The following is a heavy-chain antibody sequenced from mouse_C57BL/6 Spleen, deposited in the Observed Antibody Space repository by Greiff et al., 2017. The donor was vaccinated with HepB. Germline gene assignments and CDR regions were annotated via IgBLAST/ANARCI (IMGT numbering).Heavy chain of an antibody. CDR1: GYTFTDYN. V-gene: IGHV1-22*01. Sequence: EVQLQQSGPELVKPGASVKMSCKASGYTFTDYNMHWVKQSHGKSLEWIGYINPNNGGTSYNQKFKGKATLTVNKSSSTAYMELRSLTSEDSAVYYCARGEGLRTVFDVWGTGTTVTVSS. CDR2: INPNNGGT. D-gene: IGHD1-1*01. CDR3: ARGEGLRTVFDV. J-gene: IGHJ1*03.